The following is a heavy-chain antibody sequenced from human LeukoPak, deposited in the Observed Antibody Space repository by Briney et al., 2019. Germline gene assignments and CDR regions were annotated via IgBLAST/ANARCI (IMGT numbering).Heavy chain of an antibody. J-gene: IGHJ6*02. V-gene: IGHV3-7*03. CDR1: GFNFNNYW. CDR3: AVLHYYAMDV. Sequence: GGSLRLSCAASGFNFNNYWMSWVRQAPGKGLEWVASIKEEGSEKHYVDSVKGRFTISRDNAKNSLYLQMNSLRGEDAALYYCAVLHYYAMDVWGQGTTVTVSS. CDR2: IKEEGSEK. D-gene: IGHD2-8*01.